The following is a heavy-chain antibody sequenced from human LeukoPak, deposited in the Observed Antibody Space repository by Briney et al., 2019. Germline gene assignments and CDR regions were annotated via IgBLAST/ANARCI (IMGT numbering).Heavy chain of an antibody. Sequence: GGSLRLSCAASGFTFSSYSMNWVRQAPGKGLEWVSSISTSSNYIYYTDSVKGRFTISRDNAKNSLYLQMNSLRAEDTAVYYCARDVYSSSWYDYDYWGQGTLVTVSS. CDR2: ISTSSNYI. CDR3: ARDVYSSSWYDYDY. V-gene: IGHV3-21*01. J-gene: IGHJ4*02. CDR1: GFTFSSYS. D-gene: IGHD6-13*01.